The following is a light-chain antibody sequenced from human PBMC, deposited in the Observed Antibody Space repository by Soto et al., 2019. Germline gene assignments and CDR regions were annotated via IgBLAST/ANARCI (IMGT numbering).Light chain of an antibody. J-gene: IGLJ2*01. Sequence: QSALTQPASVSGSPGQSITISCTGTSSDVGGYNYVSWYQQQPGKAPKLMIYDVSNRPSGVSNRFSGSKSGNTASLTISGLQAEDEADYYCSSYTSSSTVVFGGGTKLTVL. V-gene: IGLV2-14*01. CDR1: SSDVGGYNY. CDR3: SSYTSSSTVV. CDR2: DVS.